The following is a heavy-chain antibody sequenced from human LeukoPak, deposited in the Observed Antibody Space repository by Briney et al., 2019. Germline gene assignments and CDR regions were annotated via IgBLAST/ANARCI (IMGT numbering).Heavy chain of an antibody. D-gene: IGHD3-22*01. V-gene: IGHV3-30-3*01. Sequence: GGSLRLSCAASGFTFSSYAMHWVRQAPGKGLEWVAVISYDGSNKYCADSVKGRFTISRDNSKNTLYLQMNSLRAEDTAVYYCARPSDGLYQAVYGDSSGYAYDAFDIWGQGTMVTVSS. CDR3: ARPSDGLYQAVYGDSSGYAYDAFDI. CDR1: GFTFSSYA. CDR2: ISYDGSNK. J-gene: IGHJ3*02.